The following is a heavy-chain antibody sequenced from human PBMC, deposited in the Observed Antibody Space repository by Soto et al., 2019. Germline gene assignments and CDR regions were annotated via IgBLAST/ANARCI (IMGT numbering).Heavy chain of an antibody. CDR1: GFTFSTYA. V-gene: IGHV3-23*01. CDR2: ISKNGDET. J-gene: IGHJ4*02. CDR3: ASYVRGPDFYLDS. D-gene: IGHD3-10*02. Sequence: EVQLLESGGALVQPGGSLRLSCAASGFTFSTYAMSWVRQAPGKGLEWVSVISKNGDETYYADSVKGRFTISRDSSNSLLYLRMSSLRVEDTAVYYCASYVRGPDFYLDSWGQGTLVTVFS.